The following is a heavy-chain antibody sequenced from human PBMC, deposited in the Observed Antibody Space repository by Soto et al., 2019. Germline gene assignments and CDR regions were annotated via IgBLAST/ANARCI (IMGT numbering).Heavy chain of an antibody. D-gene: IGHD2-8*01. V-gene: IGHV1-18*04. CDR2: VSNKNGVT. CDR3: ARERLTTGCSGSDP. J-gene: IGHJ5*02. Sequence: ASVKVSCKTSCYTFSNYDFSWVRQAPGQGLEWMGWVSNKNGVTNYAEKFRDRVTMTTDTSTNTIYLELRSLTSDAPAVYFCARERLTTGCSGSDPCRQAPQLTAS. CDR1: CYTFSNYD.